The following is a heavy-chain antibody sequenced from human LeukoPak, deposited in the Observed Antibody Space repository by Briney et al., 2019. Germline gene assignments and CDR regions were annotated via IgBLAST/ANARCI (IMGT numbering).Heavy chain of an antibody. J-gene: IGHJ4*02. Sequence: ASVKVSCKASGYTFTSYGISWVRQVPGQGFEWMGWISVDTGNPTYAQGFAGRFVFSLDTSVGTANLQISSLKPEDTAVYYCARDGYEYCSSTSCLDYWGQGTLVTVSS. D-gene: IGHD2-2*01. CDR2: ISVDTGNP. V-gene: IGHV7-4-1*02. CDR3: ARDGYEYCSSTSCLDY. CDR1: GYTFTSYG.